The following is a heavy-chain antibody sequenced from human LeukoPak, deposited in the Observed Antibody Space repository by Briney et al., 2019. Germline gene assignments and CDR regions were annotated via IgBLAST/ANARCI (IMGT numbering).Heavy chain of an antibody. J-gene: IGHJ6*03. CDR3: ARHGGRISSSGERYMDV. V-gene: IGHV4-39*01. D-gene: IGHD2-15*01. Sequence: PSETLSLTCSVSGGSLISTTYSWGWSRQPPGTGLEWVGCIYYSGSTYYNPSLKSRVTISVDASKNQFSLKLNSVTAADTAVYYCARHGGRISSSGERYMDVWGKGTTVTVSS. CDR2: IYYSGST. CDR1: GGSLISTTYS.